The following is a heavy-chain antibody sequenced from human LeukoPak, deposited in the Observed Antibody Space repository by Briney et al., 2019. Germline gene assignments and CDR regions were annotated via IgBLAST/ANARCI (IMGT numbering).Heavy chain of an antibody. Sequence: SVKVSCKASGGTFSSYAISWVRQAPGQGLEWMGGIIPIFGTANYAQKFQGRVTITTDECTSTAYMELSSLRSEDTAVYYCVYYDSSGYLYYFDYWGQGTLVTVSS. D-gene: IGHD3-22*01. J-gene: IGHJ4*02. CDR2: IIPIFGTA. V-gene: IGHV1-69*05. CDR3: VYYDSSGYLYYFDY. CDR1: GGTFSSYA.